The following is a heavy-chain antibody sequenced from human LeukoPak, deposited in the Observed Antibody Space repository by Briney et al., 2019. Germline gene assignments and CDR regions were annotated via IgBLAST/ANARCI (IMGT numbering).Heavy chain of an antibody. CDR2: ISPSSGGT. D-gene: IGHD3-10*02. J-gene: IGHJ4*02. Sequence: ASVKVSCKASGYTFTDYYMHWVRRAPGQGLEWMGCISPSSGGTNYAQKFQGRVTMTRDTSTGTAYMELSRLRSDDTAMYYCARDVLTTFGYFSAADDFWGQGTLVTVSS. CDR1: GYTFTDYY. V-gene: IGHV1-2*02. CDR3: ARDVLTTFGYFSAADDF.